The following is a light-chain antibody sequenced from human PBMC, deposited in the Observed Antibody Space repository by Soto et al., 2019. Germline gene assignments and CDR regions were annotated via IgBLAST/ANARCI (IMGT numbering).Light chain of an antibody. J-gene: IGKJ1*01. Sequence: DIVMTQSPDSLAVSLGERATINCKSSQSVLYSSNNKNYLAWYQQKPGQPPRLLISWASTRESGVPDRFSGSGSGTDFTLTISILQAEDVAVYYCQQYYSTPQTFGQGTKVEIK. CDR3: QQYYSTPQT. CDR1: QSVLYSSNNKNY. V-gene: IGKV4-1*01. CDR2: WAS.